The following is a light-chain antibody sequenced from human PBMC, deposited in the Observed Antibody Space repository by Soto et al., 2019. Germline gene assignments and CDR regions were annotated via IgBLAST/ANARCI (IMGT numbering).Light chain of an antibody. CDR1: QSVRSNF. V-gene: IGKV3-20*01. Sequence: EMVWTQSPGTLCLSPGERATLSCRASQSVRSNFLAWYQQKPGQAPRLLIYGASNRATGIPDRFSGSGSGTDFTLTITRLEPEDFAMYYCQRYDSLRTFGQGTKVDIK. CDR3: QRYDSLRT. CDR2: GAS. J-gene: IGKJ1*01.